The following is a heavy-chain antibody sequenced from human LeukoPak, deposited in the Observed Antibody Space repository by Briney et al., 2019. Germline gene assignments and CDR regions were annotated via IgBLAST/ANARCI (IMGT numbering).Heavy chain of an antibody. J-gene: IGHJ3*02. CDR1: GGSISSYY. CDR3: ARDGEKGGYNQDDAFDI. D-gene: IGHD5-24*01. V-gene: IGHV4-59*01. Sequence: SETLSLTCTVSGGSISSYYWSWIRQPPGKGLEWIGYIYYSGSTNYNPSLKSRVTISVDTSKNQFSLKLSSVTAADTAVYYCARDGEKGGYNQDDAFDIWGQRAKVPVFS. CDR2: IYYSGST.